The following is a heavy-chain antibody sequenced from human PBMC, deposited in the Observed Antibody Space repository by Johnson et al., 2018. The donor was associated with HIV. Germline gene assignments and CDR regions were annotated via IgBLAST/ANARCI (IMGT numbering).Heavy chain of an antibody. V-gene: IGHV3-23*04. CDR1: GFTFSSYA. CDR3: YCTDHGGAGSGSKGAFDA. J-gene: IGHJ3*01. D-gene: IGHD3-10*01. CDR2: ISGSGGST. Sequence: VQLVESGGGLVQPGGSLRLSCAASGFTFSSYAMSWVRQAPGKGLEWVSAISGSGGSTYYADSVKGRFTITRANSKNTLYLQRTSLRQDDTAVCSCYCTDHGGAGSGSKGAFDARGQGTMVIVSS.